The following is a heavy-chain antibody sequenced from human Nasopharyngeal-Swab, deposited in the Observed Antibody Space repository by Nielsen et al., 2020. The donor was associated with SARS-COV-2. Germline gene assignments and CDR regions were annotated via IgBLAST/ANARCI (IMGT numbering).Heavy chain of an antibody. V-gene: IGHV3-9*01. Sequence: GGSLRLSCAASGFPFDDYAMHWVRQAPGKGLEWVSGITWNSGSKDYADSVKGRFTISRDNAKNSLDLQMNSLRTEDTALYYCVRDVYRSGYYHGMDVWGQGTAVTVSS. CDR1: GFPFDDYA. CDR2: ITWNSGSK. J-gene: IGHJ6*02. CDR3: VRDVYRSGYYHGMDV. D-gene: IGHD6-19*01.